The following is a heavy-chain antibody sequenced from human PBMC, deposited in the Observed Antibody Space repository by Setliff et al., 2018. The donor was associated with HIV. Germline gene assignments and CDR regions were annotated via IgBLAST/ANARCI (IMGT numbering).Heavy chain of an antibody. CDR2: IYHSGST. CDR1: GYSISSGYY. CDR3: ARAMRGVVVTNMYYYYGMDV. Sequence: ASETLSLTCTVSGYSISSGYYWGWIRQPPGKGLEWIGSIYHSGSTYYNPSLKSRVTISVDTSKNQFSLKLSSVTAADTAVYYCARAMRGVVVTNMYYYYGMDVWGRGTTVTVSS. D-gene: IGHD2-21*02. J-gene: IGHJ6*02. V-gene: IGHV4-38-2*02.